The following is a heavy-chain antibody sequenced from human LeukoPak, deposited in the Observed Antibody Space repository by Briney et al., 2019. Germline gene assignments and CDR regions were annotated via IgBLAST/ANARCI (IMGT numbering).Heavy chain of an antibody. V-gene: IGHV3-7*01. D-gene: IGHD6-6*01. CDR1: GFTFSSYW. Sequence: QSGGSLRLSCAASGFTFSSYWMSWVRQAPGKGLEWVANIKQDGSEKYYVDSVNGRFTISRDNAKNSLYLQMNSLRAEDTAVYYCARDGVAARWNTFDYRGQGTLVTVSS. J-gene: IGHJ4*02. CDR2: IKQDGSEK. CDR3: ARDGVAARWNTFDY.